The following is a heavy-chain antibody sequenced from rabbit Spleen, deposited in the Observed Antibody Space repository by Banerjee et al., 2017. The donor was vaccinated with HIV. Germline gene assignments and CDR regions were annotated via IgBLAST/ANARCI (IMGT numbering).Heavy chain of an antibody. CDR3: ARDLPGVIGWNLGW. CDR2: INAATGKP. J-gene: IGHJ6*01. D-gene: IGHD4-1*01. V-gene: IGHV1S45*01. CDR1: GFSFSDRDV. Sequence: QEQLVESGGGLVQPEGSLTLTCKASGFSFSDRDVMCWVRQAPGKGLEWIACINAATGKPVYATWAKGRFTISRTSSTTVTLRMTSLTAADRATYFCARDLPGVIGWNLGWWGPGTLVTVS.